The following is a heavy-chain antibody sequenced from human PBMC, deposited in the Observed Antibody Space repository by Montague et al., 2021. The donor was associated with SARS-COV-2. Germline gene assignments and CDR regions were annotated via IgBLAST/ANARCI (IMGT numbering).Heavy chain of an antibody. D-gene: IGHD5/OR15-5a*01. CDR2: IYWDDDK. CDR1: GFSLSTSGVG. Sequence: PALVKPTQTLTLTCTFSGFSLSTSGVGVGWIRQSPGKAPEFLALIYWDDDKRYSPSLKSRVAISKDTSKNQVALTMTNMDPVDTATYYCVHRSTASWNWFDPWGQGVLVTVSS. CDR3: VHRSTASWNWFDP. J-gene: IGHJ5*02. V-gene: IGHV2-5*02.